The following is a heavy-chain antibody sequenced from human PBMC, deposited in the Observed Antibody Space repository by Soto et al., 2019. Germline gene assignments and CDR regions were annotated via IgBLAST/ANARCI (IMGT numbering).Heavy chain of an antibody. V-gene: IGHV3-23*01. D-gene: IGHD4-17*01. J-gene: IGHJ4*02. CDR1: GFSFRDYG. Sequence: EVQLLEAGGGLVQPGGSLRLSCAASGFSFRDYGMSWVRQAPGKGLEWLSAIIGIVDKAYYADSVRGRFTISRDNSKNTLFLQLNDLGAEDTAIYYCAKDYDYGDSLPFDYWGQVTLVTVSS. CDR3: AKDYDYGDSLPFDY. CDR2: IIGIVDKA.